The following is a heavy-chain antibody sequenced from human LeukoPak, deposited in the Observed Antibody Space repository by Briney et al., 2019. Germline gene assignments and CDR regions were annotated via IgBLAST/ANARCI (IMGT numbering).Heavy chain of an antibody. Sequence: APVKVSCKASGYTFTGYYMHWVRQAPGQGLEWMGWINPNSGGTNYAQKFQGRVTMTRDTSISTAYMELSRLRSDDTAVYYCARVGGYGSGIKENWGQGTLVTVSS. CDR3: ARVGGYGSGIKEN. V-gene: IGHV1-2*02. CDR2: INPNSGGT. D-gene: IGHD3-10*01. CDR1: GYTFTGYY. J-gene: IGHJ4*02.